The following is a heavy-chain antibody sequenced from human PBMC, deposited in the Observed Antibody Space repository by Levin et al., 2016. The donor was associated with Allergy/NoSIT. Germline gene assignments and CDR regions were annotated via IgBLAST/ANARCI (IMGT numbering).Heavy chain of an antibody. CDR2: INWNGAST. V-gene: IGHV3-20*04. CDR3: ARGGLRTGSGTYTLLDY. Sequence: LSLTCAPSGFTFGDFGMTWVRQAPGKGLEWVSGINWNGASTGYVDSVKGRFTISRDNAKNSLYLQMNSLRAEDTALYYCARGGLRTGSGTYTLLDYWGQGTLVTVSS. D-gene: IGHD3-10*01. J-gene: IGHJ4*02. CDR1: GFTFGDFG.